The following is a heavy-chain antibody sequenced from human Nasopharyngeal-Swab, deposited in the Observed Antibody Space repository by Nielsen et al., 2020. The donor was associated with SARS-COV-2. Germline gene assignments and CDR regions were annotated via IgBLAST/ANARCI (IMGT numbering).Heavy chain of an antibody. Sequence: WIRQPPGKGLEWVAVISYDGSNKYYADSVKGRFTISRDNSKNTLYLQMNSLRAEDTAVYYCANSDFWSGYYKTHYYYYGMDVWGQGTTVTVSS. CDR3: ANSDFWSGYYKTHYYYYGMDV. CDR2: ISYDGSNK. V-gene: IGHV3-30*18. D-gene: IGHD3-3*01. J-gene: IGHJ6*02.